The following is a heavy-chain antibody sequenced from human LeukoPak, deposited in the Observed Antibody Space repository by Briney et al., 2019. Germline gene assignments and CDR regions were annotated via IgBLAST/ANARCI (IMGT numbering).Heavy chain of an antibody. V-gene: IGHV4-59*01. CDR1: GGSISSYY. CDR3: ARSEGTSPDDYDFWSGYPDY. CDR2: IYYSGST. Sequence: SETLSLTCTVSGGSISSYYWSWIRQTPGKGLEWIGYIYYSGSTNYNPSLKSRVTISVDTSKNQFSLKLSSVTAADTAVYYCARSEGTSPDDYDFWSGYPDYWGQGTLVTVSS. J-gene: IGHJ4*02. D-gene: IGHD3-3*01.